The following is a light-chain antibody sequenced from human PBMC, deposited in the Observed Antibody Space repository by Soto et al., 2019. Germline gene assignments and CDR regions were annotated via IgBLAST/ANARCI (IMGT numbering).Light chain of an antibody. Sequence: QSALTQPASVSGSPGQSITISCTGTSSDVGGYNYVSWYQQHPGKAPKLMIYEVSNRPSGLSNRFSGSKSGNTASLTISGLQAKDEADYYCSSYTSSSTLEVFGGGTKVTVL. V-gene: IGLV2-14*01. CDR2: EVS. J-gene: IGLJ3*02. CDR1: SSDVGGYNY. CDR3: SSYTSSSTLEV.